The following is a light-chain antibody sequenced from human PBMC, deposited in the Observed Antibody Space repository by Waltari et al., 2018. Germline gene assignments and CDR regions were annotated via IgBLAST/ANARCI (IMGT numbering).Light chain of an antibody. V-gene: IGKV1-17*01. Sequence: DIQMTQSPSSLSASVGDRVTITCRASQGIGDDLGWYQQKPGKAPLRLIYAASSLQSGVPSRFSGSGSGTEFTLTVSSLQPEDFGTYYCQQSFSRPVTFGQGTRLEIK. CDR1: QGIGDD. CDR2: AAS. CDR3: QQSFSRPVT. J-gene: IGKJ5*01.